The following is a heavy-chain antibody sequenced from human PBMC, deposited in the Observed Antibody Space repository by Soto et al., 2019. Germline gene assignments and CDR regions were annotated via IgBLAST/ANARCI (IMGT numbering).Heavy chain of an antibody. D-gene: IGHD3-22*01. CDR2: INHSGST. CDR3: ARTYYYDSSGSGRQGNFDY. J-gene: IGHJ4*02. V-gene: IGHV4-34*01. Sequence: PSETLSLTCAVYGGSFSGYYWSWIRQPTGKGLEWIGEINHSGSTNYNPSLKSRVTISVDTSKNQFSLKLSSVTAADTAVYYCARTYYYDSSGSGRQGNFDYWGQGTLVTVSS. CDR1: GGSFSGYY.